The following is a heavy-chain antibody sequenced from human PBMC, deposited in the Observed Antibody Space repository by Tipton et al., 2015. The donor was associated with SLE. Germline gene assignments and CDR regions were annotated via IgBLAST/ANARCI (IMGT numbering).Heavy chain of an antibody. V-gene: IGHV4-38-2*01. CDR1: GYSISTGYY. J-gene: IGHJ1*01. Sequence: TLSLTCAVSGYSISTGYYWGWIRQPPGKGLEWIGSIYYSGSTYYNPSLKSRVTISVDTSKNQFSLKLSSVTAADTAVYYCASKVYIAAAGTYFQHWGQGTLVTVSS. CDR2: IYYSGST. D-gene: IGHD6-13*01. CDR3: ASKVYIAAAGTYFQH.